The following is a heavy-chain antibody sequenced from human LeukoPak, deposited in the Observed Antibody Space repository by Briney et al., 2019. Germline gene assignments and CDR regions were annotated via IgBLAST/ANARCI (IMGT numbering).Heavy chain of an antibody. CDR3: AKHRGRMWEPTCFDY. CDR1: GFNLRSFA. CDR2: ISGSAGST. J-gene: IGHJ4*02. V-gene: IGHV3-23*01. Sequence: GGSLRLSCSASGFNLRSFAMSWVRQAPGKGLEWVAGISGSAGSTFYADFVKGRFTISRDDCNNTPYLQVNSMRHDETAVYYCAKHRGRMWEPTCFDYWGQGVLVTVSS. D-gene: IGHD1-26*01.